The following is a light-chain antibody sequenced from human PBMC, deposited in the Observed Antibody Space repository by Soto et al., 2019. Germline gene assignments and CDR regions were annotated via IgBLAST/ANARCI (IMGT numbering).Light chain of an antibody. CDR3: QHRSVWPLT. V-gene: IGKV3D-20*02. J-gene: IGKJ4*01. CDR1: QSVSSSY. CDR2: GAS. Sequence: PGERVTLSCRASQSVSSSYLTWYQQKPGQAPRLLIYGASTRATGIPARFSGSGSGTDFSLIISSLEPEDFAVYYCQHRSVWPLTFGGGTKVDIK.